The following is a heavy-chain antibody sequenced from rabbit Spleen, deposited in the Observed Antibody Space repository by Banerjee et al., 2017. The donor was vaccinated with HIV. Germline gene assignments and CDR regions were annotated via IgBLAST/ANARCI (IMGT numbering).Heavy chain of an antibody. CDR2: IYAGSTGTT. J-gene: IGHJ4*01. CDR3: ARNFDL. V-gene: IGHV1S45*01. CDR1: GFTLSSYYM. Sequence: QEHLKESGGGLVQPGGSLKLSCTASGFTLSSYYMNWVRQAPGKGLEWIGTIYAGSTGTTDYAGWAKGRVTISKTSSTTVTLQMTSLTAADTATYFCARNFDLWGPGTLVTVS.